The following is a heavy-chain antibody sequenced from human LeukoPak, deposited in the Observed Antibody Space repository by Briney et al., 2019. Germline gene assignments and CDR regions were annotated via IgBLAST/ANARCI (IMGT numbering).Heavy chain of an antibody. D-gene: IGHD3-22*01. J-gene: IGHJ5*02. CDR1: GFTVSNNF. V-gene: IGHV3-66*01. CDR3: ARWSHDSSGYYWISS. Sequence: PGGSLRLSCAASGFTVSNNFMSWVRQAPGKGLEWVSVLYGDGSAYYPDSVRGRFTISRDNSKNTLYLQMSSLRAEDTAVYFCARWSHDSSGYYWISSWGQGTLVTVSS. CDR2: LYGDGSA.